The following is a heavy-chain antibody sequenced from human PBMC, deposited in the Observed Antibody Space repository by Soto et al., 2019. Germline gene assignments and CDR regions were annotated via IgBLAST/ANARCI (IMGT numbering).Heavy chain of an antibody. J-gene: IGHJ4*02. CDR1: GFTFSGYW. D-gene: IGHD1-1*01. CDR2: IDGDGSRT. CDR3: ARELASYNDY. Sequence: EVQLVESGGGLVQPGGSLRLSGAASGFTFSGYWMHWVRQAPGKGLVWVSRIDGDGSRTNYADSVKGRFTISRDNAKNTLYLQMNSLRAEDTAVYFCARELASYNDYWGQGTLVTVSS. V-gene: IGHV3-74*01.